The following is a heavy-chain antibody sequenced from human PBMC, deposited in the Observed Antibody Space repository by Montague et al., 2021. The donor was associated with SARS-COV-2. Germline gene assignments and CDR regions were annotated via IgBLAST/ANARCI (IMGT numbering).Heavy chain of an antibody. CDR2: IYASGGT. CDR1: GVSISSFY. D-gene: IGHD2-15*01. Sequence: SETLSLTCTVSGVSISSFYWNWIRQPAGKGLEWIGRIYASGGTNYNPSLKSRVTMSVDTSKNQFSLKLNSVTAADTAVYYCGRGVVAATPVVDYWGRGTLVTVSS. J-gene: IGHJ4*02. V-gene: IGHV4-4*07. CDR3: GRGVVAATPVVDY.